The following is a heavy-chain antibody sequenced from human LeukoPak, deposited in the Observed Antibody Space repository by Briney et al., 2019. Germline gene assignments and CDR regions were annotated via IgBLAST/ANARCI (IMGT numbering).Heavy chain of an antibody. CDR3: ARGGTAVTFVNY. CDR1: GYTFTGYY. V-gene: IGHV1-2*02. Sequence: ASVKVSCKSSGYTFTGYYIHWVRQAPGQGLEWMGWINPNSGGTNYGQNFQGGVTMTRDTSITTAYMELSRLRSDDTAVYFCARGGTAVTFVNYWGQGTLVTVSS. J-gene: IGHJ4*02. CDR2: INPNSGGT. D-gene: IGHD1/OR15-1a*01.